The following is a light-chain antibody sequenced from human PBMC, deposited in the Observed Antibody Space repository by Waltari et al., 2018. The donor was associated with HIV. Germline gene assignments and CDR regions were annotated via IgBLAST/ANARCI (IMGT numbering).Light chain of an antibody. CDR3: KVWDGRGDPVI. CDR2: EDG. CDR1: NIAATKS. V-gene: IGLV3-21*02. J-gene: IGLJ2*01. Sequence: SYVLTQPPSVSVAPGQTARITCGGNNIAATKSVHWYRLNPGQAPVLVIFEDGDRHPGIPERFSGSSSGDTVTLTISRAEAGDEADYYCKVWDGRGDPVIFGGGTKL.